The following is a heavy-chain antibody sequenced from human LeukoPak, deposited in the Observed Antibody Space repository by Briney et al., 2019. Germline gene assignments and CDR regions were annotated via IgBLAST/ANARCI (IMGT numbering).Heavy chain of an antibody. V-gene: IGHV1-2*02. D-gene: IGHD2-2*01. Sequence: ASVKVSCKASGYTFTGYDMHWVRQAPGQGLEWMGWINPNSGGTNYAQKFQGRVTMTRDTSISTAYMELSRLRSDDTAVYYCARALNVVVPAGFDYWGQGTLVTVSS. CDR2: INPNSGGT. J-gene: IGHJ4*02. CDR3: ARALNVVVPAGFDY. CDR1: GYTFTGYD.